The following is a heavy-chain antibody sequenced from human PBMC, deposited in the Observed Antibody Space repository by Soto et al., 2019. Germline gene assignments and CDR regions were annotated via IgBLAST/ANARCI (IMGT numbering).Heavy chain of an antibody. V-gene: IGHV4-39*02. CDR2: IFYTGTT. CDR1: GGSINYNSYH. D-gene: IGHD2-2*01. Sequence: PSETLSLTCSVSGGSINYNSYHWGWIRQPPGQGLEWIGSIFYTGTTFYNPSLESRVTMSVDTSKNSFSLHLTSVTAADPAVYFCARLVVVAPVANVWGQGTLVTVSS. J-gene: IGHJ4*02. CDR3: ARLVVVAPVANV.